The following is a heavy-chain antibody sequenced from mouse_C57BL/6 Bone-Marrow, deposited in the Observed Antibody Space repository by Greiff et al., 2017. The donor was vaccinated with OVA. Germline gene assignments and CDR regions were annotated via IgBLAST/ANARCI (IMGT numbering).Heavy chain of an antibody. Sequence: VQLQQPGAELVMPGASVKLSCKASGYTFTSYWMHWVKQRPGQGLEWIGEIDPSDSYTNYNQKFKGKSTLTVDKSSSTAYMQLSSLTSEDSAVYYCAGRIAYSNYVDWYFDVWGTGTTVTVSS. CDR2: IDPSDSYT. V-gene: IGHV1-69*01. CDR1: GYTFTSYW. CDR3: AGRIAYSNYVDWYFDV. J-gene: IGHJ1*03. D-gene: IGHD2-5*01.